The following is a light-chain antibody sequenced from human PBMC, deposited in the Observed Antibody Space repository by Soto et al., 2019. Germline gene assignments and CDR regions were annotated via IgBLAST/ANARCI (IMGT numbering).Light chain of an antibody. J-gene: IGKJ5*01. CDR2: GVS. V-gene: IGKV3-15*01. CDR3: QHYNSWPLS. CDR1: QTVSSN. Sequence: EIVMTQSPATLSVSPGEIATLSCRASQTVSSNLAWYQQQPGQAPRLLIYGVSTRATGVPARFSGSGSGTECTLTISSLQSEDVAVYYCQHYNSWPLSFGGGTRLEIK.